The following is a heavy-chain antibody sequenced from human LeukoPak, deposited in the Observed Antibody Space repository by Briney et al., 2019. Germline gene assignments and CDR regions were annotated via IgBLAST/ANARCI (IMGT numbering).Heavy chain of an antibody. D-gene: IGHD3-10*01. V-gene: IGHV3-7*01. CDR1: GFTFSRYW. CDR2: IKQDGSEK. J-gene: IGHJ4*02. Sequence: PGGSLRLSCAASGFTFSRYWMRWVRQAPGKGLEWVANIKQDGSEKYYVDSVKGQFTISRDNAKNSLYLQMNSLRAEDTAVYYCARAGLTMVWGVKNWGQGTLVTVSS. CDR3: ARAGLTMVWGVKN.